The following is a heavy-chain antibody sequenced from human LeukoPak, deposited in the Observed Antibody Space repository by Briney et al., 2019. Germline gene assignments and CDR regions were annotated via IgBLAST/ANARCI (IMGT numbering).Heavy chain of an antibody. V-gene: IGHV3-30*02. CDR1: GFTFSSYG. CDR2: IRYDGSNK. Sequence: GGSLRLSCAASGFTFSSYGMHWVRQAPGKGLEWVAFIRYDGSNKYYADSVKGRFTISRDNSKNTLYLQMNSLRAEDTAVYYCAKLDQWLVPGYDYWGQGTLVTVSS. D-gene: IGHD6-19*01. CDR3: AKLDQWLVPGYDY. J-gene: IGHJ4*02.